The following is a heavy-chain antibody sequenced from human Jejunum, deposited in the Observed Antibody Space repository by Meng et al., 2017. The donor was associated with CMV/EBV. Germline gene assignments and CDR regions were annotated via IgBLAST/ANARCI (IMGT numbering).Heavy chain of an antibody. V-gene: IGHV3-73*01. CDR1: GFPFSTYS. J-gene: IGHJ4*02. D-gene: IGHD6-19*01. CDR2: IRPKVDNYVT. Sequence: GFPFSTYSMNWVRQASGKGLEWVGRIRPKVDNYVTGYGASVKGGFTISRDDSKNTAYLQLNSLKPEDTAVYYCTRGGSGWYFDHWGQGTLVTVSS. CDR3: TRGGSGWYFDH.